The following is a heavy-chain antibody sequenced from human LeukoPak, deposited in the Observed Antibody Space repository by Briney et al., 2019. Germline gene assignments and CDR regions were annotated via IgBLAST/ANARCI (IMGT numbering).Heavy chain of an antibody. D-gene: IGHD3-10*01. CDR3: ARDQLVRGVINNYYYYGMDV. CDR1: GGTFISYA. V-gene: IGHV1-69*13. J-gene: IGHJ6*02. CDR2: IIPIFGTA. Sequence: GASVKVSCKASGGTFISYAISWVRQAPGQGLEWMGGIIPIFGTANYAQKFQGRVTITADESTSTAYMELSSLRAEDTAVYYCARDQLVRGVINNYYYYGMDVWGQGTTVTVSS.